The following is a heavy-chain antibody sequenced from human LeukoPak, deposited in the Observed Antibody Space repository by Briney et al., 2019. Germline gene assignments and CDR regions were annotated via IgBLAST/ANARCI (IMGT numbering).Heavy chain of an antibody. CDR1: GGSISSSDSY. CDR3: ARGRDYCSSTSCYRRYFDY. D-gene: IGHD2-2*01. CDR2: ICFSRTT. V-gene: IGHV4-39*02. Sequence: SETLSLTCTVSGGSISSSDSYWAWVRQPPGKGLEWIGSICFSRTTYYNPSLKGRVTMSIDTSKNHFSLKVASVTAADTAVYYCARGRDYCSSTSCYRRYFDYWGQGTLVTVSS. J-gene: IGHJ4*02.